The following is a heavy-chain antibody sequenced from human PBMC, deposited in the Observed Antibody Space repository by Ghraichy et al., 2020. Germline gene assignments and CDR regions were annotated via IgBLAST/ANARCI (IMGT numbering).Heavy chain of an antibody. V-gene: IGHV1-69*06. J-gene: IGHJ4*02. CDR1: GGTFSSYA. D-gene: IGHD4-17*01. CDR3: AFYSRPEVYGDEYYFDY. Sequence: SVKVSCKASGGTFSSYAISWVRQAPGQGLEWMGGIIPIFGTANYAQKFQGRVTITADKSTSTAYMELSSLRSEDTAVYYCAFYSRPEVYGDEYYFDYWGQGTLVTVSS. CDR2: IIPIFGTA.